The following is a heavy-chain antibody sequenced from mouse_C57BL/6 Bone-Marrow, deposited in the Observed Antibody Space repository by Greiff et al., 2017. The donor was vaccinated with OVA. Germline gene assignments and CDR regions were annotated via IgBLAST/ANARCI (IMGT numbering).Heavy chain of an antibody. CDR1: GFTFSDYG. V-gene: IGHV5-17*01. J-gene: IGHJ4*01. D-gene: IGHD1-1*01. CDR3: ARPPSTVVAPHYYAMDY. Sequence: EVQGVESGGGLVKPGGSLKLSCAASGFTFSDYGMHWVRQAPEKGLEWVAYISSGSSTIYYADTVKGRFTISRDNAKNTLFLQMTSLRSEDTAMYYCARPPSTVVAPHYYAMDYWGQGTSVTVSS. CDR2: ISSGSSTI.